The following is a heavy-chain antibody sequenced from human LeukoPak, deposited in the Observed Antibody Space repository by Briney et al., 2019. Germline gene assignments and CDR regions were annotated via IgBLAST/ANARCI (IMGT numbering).Heavy chain of an antibody. CDR1: GFDFSNYA. Sequence: GGSLRLSCAASGFDFSNYAMNWVRQAPGKGLEWVSYISSSSSTIYYADSVKGRFTISRDNAKNSLYLQMNSLRAEDTAVYYCARGARYCSGGSCYSLGMDVWGQGTTVTVSS. CDR2: ISSSSSTI. J-gene: IGHJ6*02. V-gene: IGHV3-48*01. D-gene: IGHD2-15*01. CDR3: ARGARYCSGGSCYSLGMDV.